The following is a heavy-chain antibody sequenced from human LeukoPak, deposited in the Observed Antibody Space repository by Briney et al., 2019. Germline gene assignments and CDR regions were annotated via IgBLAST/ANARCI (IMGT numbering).Heavy chain of an antibody. CDR3: ARGVNWTFDN. D-gene: IGHD1-1*01. CDR1: GYTFSTYW. V-gene: IGHV3-7*04. J-gene: IGHJ4*02. Sequence: EGSLRLSCAASGYTFSTYWMHWVRQAPGKGLEWMANIKQDRSEKYYVDYVKGRFTISRDNAKNSLSLQMNILRVEDTAVYYWARGVNWTFDNCGRGALVTVSS. CDR2: IKQDRSEK.